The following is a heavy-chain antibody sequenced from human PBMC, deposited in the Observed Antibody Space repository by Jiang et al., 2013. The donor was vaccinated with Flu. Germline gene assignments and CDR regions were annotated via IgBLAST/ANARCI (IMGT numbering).Heavy chain of an antibody. CDR2: IRSKAYGGTT. Sequence: VQLLESGGGLVQPGRSLTLSCTASGFTFGDFAMSWFRQAPGKGLEWIGFIRSKAYGGTTDFAASVKGRFTISRDDSTSIAYLQMNSLKTEDTAVYYCTRPSIAGRLIDYWGQGTLVTVSS. CDR3: TRPSIAGRLIDY. J-gene: IGHJ4*02. D-gene: IGHD6-6*01. CDR1: GFTFGDFA. V-gene: IGHV3-49*03.